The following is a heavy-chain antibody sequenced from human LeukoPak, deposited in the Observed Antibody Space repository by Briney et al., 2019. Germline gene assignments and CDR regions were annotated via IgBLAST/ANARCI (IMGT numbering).Heavy chain of an antibody. J-gene: IGHJ4*02. CDR3: ARAGRSSSWSLDY. CDR1: GGSISSYY. Sequence: SETLSLTCTVSGGSISSYYWSWIRQPPGKGLEWIGYIYYSGSTNYNPSLKSRVTISVDTSKNQFSLKLSSVTAADTAVYYCARAGRSSSWSLDYWGQGTLVTVSS. D-gene: IGHD6-13*01. CDR2: IYYSGST. V-gene: IGHV4-59*01.